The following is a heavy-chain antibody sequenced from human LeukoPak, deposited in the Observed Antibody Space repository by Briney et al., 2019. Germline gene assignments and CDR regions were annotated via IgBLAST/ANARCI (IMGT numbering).Heavy chain of an antibody. Sequence: SKTLSLTCTVSGGSISSYYWSWIRQPPGKGLEWIGYIYTSGSTNYNPSLKSRVTISADASKNQFSLRLTSVTAADTAVYYCAYTRSSYYNGIYYHIDVWGKGTTVTVSS. CDR3: AYTRSSYYNGIYYHIDV. CDR1: GGSISSYY. D-gene: IGHD3-10*01. J-gene: IGHJ6*03. V-gene: IGHV4-4*09. CDR2: IYTSGST.